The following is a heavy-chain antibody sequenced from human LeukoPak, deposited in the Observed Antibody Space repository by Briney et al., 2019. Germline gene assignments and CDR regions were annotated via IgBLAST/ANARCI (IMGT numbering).Heavy chain of an antibody. Sequence: ASVKVSRMASGYTFTGYYMHWVRPAPGQGVEWMGWINPNSGGTNYTQKFQGRVTMTRDTSISTAYMELSRLRSDDTAVYYCARGVLWFGETRAHWGQGTLVTVSS. J-gene: IGHJ4*02. V-gene: IGHV1-2*02. CDR1: GYTFTGYY. D-gene: IGHD3-10*01. CDR3: ARGVLWFGETRAH. CDR2: INPNSGGT.